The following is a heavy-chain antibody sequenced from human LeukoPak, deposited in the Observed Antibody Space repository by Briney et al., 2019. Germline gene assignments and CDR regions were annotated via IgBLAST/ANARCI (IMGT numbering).Heavy chain of an antibody. CDR2: VGIAGDT. CDR3: AREGRMGTADAFDV. D-gene: IGHD1-14*01. CDR1: GFTFNNYE. Sequence: GGSLRLSCAASGFTFNNYEMHWVRQTAGKGLEWVSAVGIAGDTFYAGSVKGRFSISRDNAESSLFLQMNSLRAGDTAVYYCAREGRMGTADAFDVWGQGTMVTVSS. J-gene: IGHJ3*01. V-gene: IGHV3-13*01.